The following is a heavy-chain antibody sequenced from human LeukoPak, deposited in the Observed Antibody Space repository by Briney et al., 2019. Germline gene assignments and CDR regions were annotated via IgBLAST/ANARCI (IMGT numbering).Heavy chain of an antibody. V-gene: IGHV1-2*02. D-gene: IGHD3-3*01. J-gene: IGHJ4*02. CDR2: INPNSGGT. Sequence: ASVKVSCKASGYTFTGYYMHWVRQAPGQGLEWMGWINPNSGGTNYAQKFQGRVTMTRDTSISTAYMELSRLRSDDTAVYYWAGGSLWSGYSKQRYYFDYWGQGTLVTVSS. CDR3: AGGSLWSGYSKQRYYFDY. CDR1: GYTFTGYY.